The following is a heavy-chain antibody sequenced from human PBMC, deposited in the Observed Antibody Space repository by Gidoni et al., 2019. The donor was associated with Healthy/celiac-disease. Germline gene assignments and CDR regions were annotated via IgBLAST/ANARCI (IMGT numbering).Heavy chain of an antibody. D-gene: IGHD1-26*01. CDR2: ISAYNGNT. CDR1: YTFTSYG. Sequence: YTFTSYGISWVRQAPGQGLEWMGWISAYNGNTNYAQKLQGRVTMTTDTSTSTAYMELRSLRSDDTAVYYCARVGGSYPAIYYYYGMDVWGQGTTVTVSS. J-gene: IGHJ6*02. CDR3: ARVGGSYPAIYYYYGMDV. V-gene: IGHV1-18*01.